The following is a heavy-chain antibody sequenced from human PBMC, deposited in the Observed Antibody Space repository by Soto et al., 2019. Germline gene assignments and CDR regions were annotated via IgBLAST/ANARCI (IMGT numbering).Heavy chain of an antibody. CDR1: GGTFSNDI. D-gene: IGHD6-19*01. CDR2: INPSGGST. J-gene: IGHJ4*02. Sequence: GASVKVSCKTSGGTFSNDIITWVRQAPGQGLEWMGIINPSGGSTSYAQKFQGRVTMTRDTSTSTVYMELSSLRSEDTAVYYCARNWGSGWYQSGSVDYWGQGTLVTVSS. V-gene: IGHV1-46*01. CDR3: ARNWGSGWYQSGSVDY.